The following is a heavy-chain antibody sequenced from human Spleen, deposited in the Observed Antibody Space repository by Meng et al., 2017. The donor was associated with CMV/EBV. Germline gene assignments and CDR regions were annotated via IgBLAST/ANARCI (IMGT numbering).Heavy chain of an antibody. J-gene: IGHJ4*02. V-gene: IGHV3-72*01. Sequence: GGSLRLSCAASGFTFSNAWMSWVRQAPGKGLEWVGRIRNKASGYSTEYAASVKGRFTMSRDDSKKSLYLQMNSLKTEDTAVYYCARDMSNWGQGTLVTVSS. CDR1: GFTFSNAW. CDR3: ARDMSN. CDR2: IRNKASGYST. D-gene: IGHD3-16*01.